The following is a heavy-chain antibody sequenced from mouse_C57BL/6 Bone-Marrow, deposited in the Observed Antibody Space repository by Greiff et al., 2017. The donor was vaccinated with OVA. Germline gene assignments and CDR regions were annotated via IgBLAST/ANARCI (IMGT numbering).Heavy chain of an antibody. Sequence: VQLQPSGPVLVKPGASVKMSCKASGYTFTDYYMNWVKQSHGKSLEWIGVINPYNGGTSYNLKFKGKATLTVDKSSSTAYMELNSLTSEDSAVYYSARWDSNSYYAMDYWGQRTSVTVSS. CDR2: INPYNGGT. CDR1: GYTFTDYY. CDR3: ARWDSNSYYAMDY. D-gene: IGHD2-5*01. J-gene: IGHJ4*01. V-gene: IGHV1-19*01.